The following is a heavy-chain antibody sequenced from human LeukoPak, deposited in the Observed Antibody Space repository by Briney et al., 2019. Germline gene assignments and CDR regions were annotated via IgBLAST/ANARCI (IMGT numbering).Heavy chain of an antibody. V-gene: IGHV3-7*01. CDR2: IDQDGSET. CDR1: GFIFSRYW. Sequence: GGSLRLSCAASGFIFSRYWMSWVRQAPGKGLEWVANIDQDGSETYYVDSVKGRFTIFRDNAKNSLYLQMNNLRAEDTAVYYCASRGGSAQPPPADYWGQGTLVTVS. J-gene: IGHJ4*02. D-gene: IGHD1-26*01. CDR3: ASRGGSAQPPPADY.